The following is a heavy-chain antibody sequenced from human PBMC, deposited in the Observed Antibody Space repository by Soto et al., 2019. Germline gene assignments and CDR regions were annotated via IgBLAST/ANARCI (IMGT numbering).Heavy chain of an antibody. J-gene: IGHJ4*02. V-gene: IGHV3-48*02. Sequence: PGGSLRLSCAASGFTFSTYNMVWVRQAPGKGLEWLSYIPSTSIPIYYANSVKGRFTISRDNAKNSLYLQMNSLRDEDSAVYYCVTDLNWQGHWGQGTLVTV. CDR3: VTDLNWQGH. CDR2: IPSTSIPI. CDR1: GFTFSTYN.